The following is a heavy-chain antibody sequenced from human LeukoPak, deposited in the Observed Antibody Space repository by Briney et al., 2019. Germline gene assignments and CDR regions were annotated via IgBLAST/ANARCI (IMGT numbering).Heavy chain of an antibody. CDR1: GFTFSSYG. CDR2: ISYDGSNK. J-gene: IGHJ5*02. D-gene: IGHD4-17*01. Sequence: GGSLRLSCAASGFTFSSYGMHWVRQAPGKGLEWVALISYDGSNKYYADSVKGRFTISRDNSKNTLYLQMNSLRAEDTAVFYCAKDLHDYGDLWGQGTLVTVSS. CDR3: AKDLHDYGDL. V-gene: IGHV3-30*18.